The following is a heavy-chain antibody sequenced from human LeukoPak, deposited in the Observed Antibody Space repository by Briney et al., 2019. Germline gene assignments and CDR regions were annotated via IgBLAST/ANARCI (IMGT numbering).Heavy chain of an antibody. V-gene: IGHV3-20*04. CDR2: INWYGAST. Sequence: GGSLRLSCAASGFSFDDLGMTWVRQAPGKGLEWVAGINWYGASTGYADSVRGRFTISRDNAKNSLYLQMNSLRAEDTALYYCARAVCPTIKFCDSSYFMDVWGKGTTVNVS. J-gene: IGHJ6*03. D-gene: IGHD6-6*01. CDR3: ARAVCPTIKFCDSSYFMDV. CDR1: GFSFDDLG.